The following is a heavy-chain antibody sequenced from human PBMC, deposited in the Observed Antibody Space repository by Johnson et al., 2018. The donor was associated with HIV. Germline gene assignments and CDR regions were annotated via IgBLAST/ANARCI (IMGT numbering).Heavy chain of an antibody. D-gene: IGHD1-26*01. J-gene: IGHJ3*01. CDR2: ISGSGGST. Sequence: VQLVESGGGLVKPGGSLRLSCAASGFTVRSNYMSWVRQAPGKGLEWVSVISGSGGSTYYADSVQGRFTISRDNSKNTLFLQMDSLRADDTAVYYCAREGVSGSYYDAFDLWGQGTMVTVSS. CDR1: GFTVRSNY. CDR3: AREGVSGSYYDAFDL. V-gene: IGHV3-23*04.